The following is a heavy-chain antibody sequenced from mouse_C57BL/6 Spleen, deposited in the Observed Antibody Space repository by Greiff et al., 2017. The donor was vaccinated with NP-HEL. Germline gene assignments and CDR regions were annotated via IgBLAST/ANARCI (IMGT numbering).Heavy chain of an antibody. CDR2: IDPSDSYT. J-gene: IGHJ2*01. D-gene: IGHD2-5*01. V-gene: IGHV1-50*01. CDR3: AKIYSNYVYYFDY. Sequence: VQLQQPGAELVKPGASVKLSCKASGYTFTSYWMQWVKQRPGQGLEWIGEIDPSDSYTNYNQKFKGKATLTVDTSSSTAYMQLSSLTSEDSAVYYCAKIYSNYVYYFDYWGQGTTLTVSS. CDR1: GYTFTSYW.